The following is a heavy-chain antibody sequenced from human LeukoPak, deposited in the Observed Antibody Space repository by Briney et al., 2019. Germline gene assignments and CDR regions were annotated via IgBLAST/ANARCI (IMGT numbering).Heavy chain of an antibody. D-gene: IGHD2-15*01. V-gene: IGHV5-51*01. Sequence: GESLQVSCKGSGYSFTSYWIGWVRQMPGKGLEWMGIIYPGDSDTRYSPSFQGQVTISADKSISTAYLQWSSLKASDTAMYYCARQPLGYCSGGSCYGSWFDPRGQGTLVTVSS. CDR3: ARQPLGYCSGGSCYGSWFDP. CDR2: IYPGDSDT. J-gene: IGHJ5*02. CDR1: GYSFTSYW.